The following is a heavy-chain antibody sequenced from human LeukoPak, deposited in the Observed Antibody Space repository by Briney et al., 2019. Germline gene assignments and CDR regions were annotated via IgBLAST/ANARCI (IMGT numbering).Heavy chain of an antibody. V-gene: IGHV3-30*03. CDR2: ISYDGSNK. Sequence: GGSLRLSCAASGFTFSSYGMHWVRQAPGKGLEWVAVISYDGSNKYYADSVKGRFTISRDNAKNTLYLQMNSLRAEDTAVYYCAREESYGEVLYYYGMDVWGQGTAVTVSS. D-gene: IGHD3-10*01. J-gene: IGHJ6*02. CDR1: GFTFSSYG. CDR3: AREESYGEVLYYYGMDV.